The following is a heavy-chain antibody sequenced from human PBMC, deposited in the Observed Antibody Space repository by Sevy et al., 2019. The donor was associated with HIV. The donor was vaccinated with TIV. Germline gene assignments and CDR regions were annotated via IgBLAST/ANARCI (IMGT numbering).Heavy chain of an antibody. CDR3: ARDSVTDTIRPYGIVGATPRY. CDR1: GFTFSSYS. J-gene: IGHJ4*02. Sequence: GGSLRLSCAASGFTFSSYSMNWVRQAPGKGLEWVSYISSSTSTIYYADSVKGRFTISRDNAKNSLYLQMNSLRDEDTAVHYCARDSVTDTIRPYGIVGATPRYWGQGTLVTVSS. D-gene: IGHD1-26*01. CDR2: ISSSTSTI. V-gene: IGHV3-48*02.